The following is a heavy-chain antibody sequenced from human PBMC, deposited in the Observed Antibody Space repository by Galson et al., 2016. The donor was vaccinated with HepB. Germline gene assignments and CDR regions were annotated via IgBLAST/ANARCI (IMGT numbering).Heavy chain of an antibody. D-gene: IGHD3-10*01. J-gene: IGHJ4*02. V-gene: IGHV3-23*01. CDR1: GFTFRSYA. CDR2: ISGSGGST. Sequence: SLRLSCAASGFTFRSYAMSWVRQAPGKGLEWVSTISGSGGSTYYADSVKGRFTISRDNSKNTLSLQMNSLRSEDTAVYYCARESRMVRGVITYFLDYWGQGTLVTVSS. CDR3: ARESRMVRGVITYFLDY.